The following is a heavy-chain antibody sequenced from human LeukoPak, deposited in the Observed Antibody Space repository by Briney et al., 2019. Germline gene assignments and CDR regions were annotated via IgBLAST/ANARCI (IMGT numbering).Heavy chain of an antibody. CDR1: EFTFSSYW. D-gene: IGHD2-21*01. V-gene: IGHV3-74*01. J-gene: IGHJ1*01. CDR3: ARGPSCPGDCPLPNSLY. Sequence: GGSLRLSCAASEFTFSSYWMHWVRQAPGKGLEWVSRIKGDGSSTTYADSVKGRFTISRDNAKNTLYLQMNSLTAEDTAVYYCARGPSCPGDCPLPNSLYWGRGTLVTVSS. CDR2: IKGDGSST.